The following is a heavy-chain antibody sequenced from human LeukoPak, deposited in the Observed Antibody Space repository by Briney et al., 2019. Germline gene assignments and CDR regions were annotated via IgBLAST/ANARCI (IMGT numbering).Heavy chain of an antibody. J-gene: IGHJ4*02. CDR2: INPNSFGT. CDR1: GYTFTDYY. CDR3: ARDSATLPGSYFDY. V-gene: IGHV1-2*02. D-gene: IGHD2-15*01. Sequence: GASVKVSCKASGYTFTDYYIHWVRQAPGQGLEWMGWINPNSFGTNYAQKFQDRVTMTGDTSISTAYMELSRLRSDDTAIYYCARDSATLPGSYFDYWGQGTLVTVSS.